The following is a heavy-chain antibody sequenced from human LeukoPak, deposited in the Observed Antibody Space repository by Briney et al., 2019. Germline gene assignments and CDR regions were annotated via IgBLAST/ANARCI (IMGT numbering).Heavy chain of an antibody. D-gene: IGHD6-25*01. J-gene: IGHJ6*02. Sequence: SETLSLTCTVSGGSISSGGYYWSWIRQHPGKGLEWIGYIYYSGSTNYNPSLKSRVTISVDTSKNQFSLKLSSVTAADTAVYYCARFAQRVAPGMDVWGQGTTVTVSS. V-gene: IGHV4-61*08. CDR1: GGSISSGGYY. CDR2: IYYSGST. CDR3: ARFAQRVAPGMDV.